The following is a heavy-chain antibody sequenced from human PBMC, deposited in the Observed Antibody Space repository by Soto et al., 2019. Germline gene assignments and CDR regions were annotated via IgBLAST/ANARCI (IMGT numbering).Heavy chain of an antibody. CDR2: IDLSDSST. CDR1: GYTFTSYW. CDR3: AATGYTYGYHFDH. J-gene: IGHJ4*02. Sequence: PVESLKISCKGSGYTFTSYWITWVRQMPGKGLEWMGRIDLSDSSTNYSPSFQGHVTISTDKSISTAHLQWSSLKVSDTAMYYGAATGYTYGYHFDHWGQGTQVTVSS. D-gene: IGHD5-18*01. V-gene: IGHV5-10-1*01.